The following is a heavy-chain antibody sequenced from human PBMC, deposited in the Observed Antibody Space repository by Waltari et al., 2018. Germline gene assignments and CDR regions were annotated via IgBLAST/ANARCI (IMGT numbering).Heavy chain of an antibody. Sequence: QVHLVQSGAEVKKSGASVKVSCKASGYSFGGYYLYWVRQAPGQGLEWMGWINPTNGVTNYAQKVQGRVTMTRDTSINSVYMDLSRLRSDDTAVYFCARGLGGSSPFDYWGRGTLVTVSS. CDR2: INPTNGVT. CDR1: GYSFGGYY. J-gene: IGHJ4*02. D-gene: IGHD3-16*01. V-gene: IGHV1-2*02. CDR3: ARGLGGSSPFDY.